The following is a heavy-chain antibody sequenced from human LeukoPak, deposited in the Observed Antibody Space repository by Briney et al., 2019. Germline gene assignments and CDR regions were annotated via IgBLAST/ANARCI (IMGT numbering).Heavy chain of an antibody. CDR1: GFTFSSYA. CDR2: ISYDGSNK. Sequence: GGSLRLSCAASGFTFSSYAMHWVRHAPGKGLEWVAVISYDGSNKYYADSVKGRFTVSRDNAKNSLYLQIDSLSAEDTALYYCARGADNYYYYRYMDVWGKGTTVTVSS. J-gene: IGHJ6*03. V-gene: IGHV3-30-3*01. CDR3: ARGADNYYYYRYMDV. D-gene: IGHD1-1*01.